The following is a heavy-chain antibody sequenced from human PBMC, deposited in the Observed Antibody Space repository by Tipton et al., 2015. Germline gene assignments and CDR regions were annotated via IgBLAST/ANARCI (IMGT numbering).Heavy chain of an antibody. D-gene: IGHD3-22*01. J-gene: IGHJ4*02. CDR1: GASISSRY. CDR2: TYYSGST. V-gene: IGHV4-59*11. CDR3: AREVWYYDSSGYDY. Sequence: LSLTCTVSGASISSRYWSWTRQPPGKGLEWIGYTYYSGSTNYNPSLKSRVTISIDTSKNQFSLTLTSVTAADTAVYYCAREVWYYDSSGYDYWGRGTLVTVSS.